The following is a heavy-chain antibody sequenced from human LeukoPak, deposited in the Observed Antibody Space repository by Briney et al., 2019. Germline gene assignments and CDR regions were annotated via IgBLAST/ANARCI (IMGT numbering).Heavy chain of an antibody. Sequence: PSETLSLTCTVSGGSISSYYWSWIRQPPGKGLEWIGYIYHSGSTNSNPSLKSRVTISVDTSKNQFSLKLSSVTAADTAVYYCARQASGSGPSPYWFDPWGQGTLVTVSS. CDR3: ARQASGSGPSPYWFDP. CDR2: IYHSGST. CDR1: GGSISSYY. D-gene: IGHD3-10*01. V-gene: IGHV4-59*08. J-gene: IGHJ5*02.